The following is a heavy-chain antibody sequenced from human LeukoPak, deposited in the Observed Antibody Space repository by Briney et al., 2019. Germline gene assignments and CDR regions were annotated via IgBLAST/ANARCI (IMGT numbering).Heavy chain of an antibody. CDR3: ARHASYDSSGYYHRYYYYYYMDV. D-gene: IGHD3-22*01. CDR2: IYPGDSDT. CDR1: GYSFTSYW. J-gene: IGHJ6*03. V-gene: IGHV5-51*01. Sequence: GESLKISCKGSGYSFTSYWIGWVRQMPGKGLEWMGIIYPGDSDTRYSPSFQGQVTISADKSISTAYLQWSSLKASDTAMYYCARHASYDSSGYYHRYYYYYYMDVWGKGTTVTISS.